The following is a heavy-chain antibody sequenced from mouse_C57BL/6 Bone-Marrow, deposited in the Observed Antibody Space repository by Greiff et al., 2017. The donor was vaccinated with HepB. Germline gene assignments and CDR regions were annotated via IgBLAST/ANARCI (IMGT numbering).Heavy chain of an antibody. Sequence: QVQLKESGPGLVQPSQSLSITCTVSGFSLTSYGVHWVRQSPGKGLEWLGVIWSGGSTDYNAAFISRLSISKDNSKCQVFFKINSLQADDTAIYYCARNGAGDWYFDVWGTGTTVTVSS. CDR3: ARNGAGDWYFDV. D-gene: IGHD3-3*01. CDR1: GFSLTSYG. CDR2: IWSGGST. J-gene: IGHJ1*03. V-gene: IGHV2-2*01.